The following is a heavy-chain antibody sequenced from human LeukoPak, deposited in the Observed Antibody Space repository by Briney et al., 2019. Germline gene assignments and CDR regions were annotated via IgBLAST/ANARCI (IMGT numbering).Heavy chain of an antibody. V-gene: IGHV3-48*03. D-gene: IGHD1-26*01. Sequence: GGSLRLSCAASGFTFSSYEMNWVRQGPGKGPEWVSYISSSGDTVFYGYSLNGRFTISRDNAKNSLYLQINNLRAEDTSVYYCARDGSFTSGSFLDSWGQGTLVTVSS. J-gene: IGHJ4*02. CDR1: GFTFSSYE. CDR2: ISSSGDTV. CDR3: ARDGSFTSGSFLDS.